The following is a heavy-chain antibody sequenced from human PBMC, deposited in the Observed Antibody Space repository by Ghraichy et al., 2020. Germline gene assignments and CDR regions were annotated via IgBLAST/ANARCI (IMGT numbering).Heavy chain of an antibody. CDR2: FYHSGST. CDR3: ARRNAAMANFDY. Sequence: SETLSLTCTVSGGSVSSGSYYWSWIRQPPGKGLEWIGYFYHSGSTNYNPSLKSRVTISVDTSKNQFSLKLSSVTAADTAVHYCARRNAAMANFDYWGQGTLVTVSS. D-gene: IGHD5-18*01. CDR1: GGSVSSGSYY. V-gene: IGHV4-61*01. J-gene: IGHJ4*02.